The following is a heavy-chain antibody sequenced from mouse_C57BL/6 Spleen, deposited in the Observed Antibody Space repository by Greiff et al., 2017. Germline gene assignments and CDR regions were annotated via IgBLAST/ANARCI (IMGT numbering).Heavy chain of an antibody. V-gene: IGHV1-61*01. CDR1: GYTFTSYW. CDR3: ARSGYDYSSFAY. Sequence: QVQLQQPGAELVRPGSSVTLSCKASGYTFTSYWMDWVKQRPGQGLEWIGNIYPSDSETHYNQKFKDKATLTVDKSSSTAYMQLSSLTSEDSAVYYCARSGYDYSSFAYWGQGTLVTVSA. D-gene: IGHD2-4*01. CDR2: IYPSDSET. J-gene: IGHJ3*01.